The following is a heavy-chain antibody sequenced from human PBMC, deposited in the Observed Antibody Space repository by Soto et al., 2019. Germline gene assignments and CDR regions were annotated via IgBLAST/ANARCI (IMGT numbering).Heavy chain of an antibody. CDR2: ISAYNGNT. J-gene: IGHJ2*01. CDR1: GYTFTNYG. CDR3: ARDNRQIAAPDRYFDL. D-gene: IGHD6-25*01. V-gene: IGHV1-18*01. Sequence: QVQLLQSGVELKKPGASVKVSCKASGYTFTNYGISWVRQAPGQGLEWMGWISAYNGNTNNARKLQGKFTMTTDTSTSTAYMELRSLRSDDTAVYYCARDNRQIAAPDRYFDLWGRGTLVTVSS.